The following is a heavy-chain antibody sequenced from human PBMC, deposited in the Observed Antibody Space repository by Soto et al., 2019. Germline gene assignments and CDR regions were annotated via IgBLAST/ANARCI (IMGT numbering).Heavy chain of an antibody. CDR3: ARDDEGGSDCDLGY. Sequence: QVQLVESGGGVVQPGRSLRLSCAVSGFTLSSHAMRWVRQAPGKGLEWVALILSDGSNKYYADSVKGRFTTSRDNSKNTMYLQMSSLSVEVTAVYYCARDDEGGSDCDLGYWGQGALVTVSS. D-gene: IGHD1-26*01. CDR2: ILSDGSNK. V-gene: IGHV3-30-3*01. CDR1: GFTLSSHA. J-gene: IGHJ4*02.